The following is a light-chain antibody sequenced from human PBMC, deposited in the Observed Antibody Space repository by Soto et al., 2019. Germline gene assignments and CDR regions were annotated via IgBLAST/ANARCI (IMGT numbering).Light chain of an antibody. CDR3: TSYTTSSTHWV. V-gene: IGLV2-14*01. Sequence: QSALTQPASVSGSPGQSITISCTGTSSDVGGYNYVSWYLQHPGKAPKLLIYEVTNRPSGVSNRFSGSKSGNTASLTISGLQAEYEADYYCTSYTTSSTHWVFGGGTKLTVL. CDR1: SSDVGGYNY. J-gene: IGLJ3*02. CDR2: EVT.